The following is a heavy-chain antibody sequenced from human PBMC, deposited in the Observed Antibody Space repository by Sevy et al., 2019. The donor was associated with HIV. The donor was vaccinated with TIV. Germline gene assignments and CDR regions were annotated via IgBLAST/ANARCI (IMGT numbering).Heavy chain of an antibody. J-gene: IGHJ4*02. Sequence: GGSLRLSCAAFGFTVSDAWMSWVRQAPGKGLQWVGRIKSKTDGGTTDYVTPVKGRFTISRDDSKNTLYLQINSLKNEDTAVYYCTLEGLYCSGGTCYSEGFDSWGQGILVTVSS. CDR2: IKSKTDGGTT. CDR1: GFTVSDAW. V-gene: IGHV3-15*01. D-gene: IGHD2-15*01. CDR3: TLEGLYCSGGTCYSEGFDS.